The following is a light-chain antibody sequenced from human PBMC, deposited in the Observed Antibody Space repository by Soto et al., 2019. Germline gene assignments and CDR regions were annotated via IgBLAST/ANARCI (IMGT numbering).Light chain of an antibody. Sequence: ALQMAQSPSSLSASVGDRVTITCRASQDIRTELGWYQQKPGKAPKLLIYSATTLQSGFPSRFSGSGSGTDFTLSFSCLQPEDFATYYCLQDYNYPRTFGQGTKVE. CDR2: SAT. CDR3: LQDYNYPRT. V-gene: IGKV1-6*01. J-gene: IGKJ1*01. CDR1: QDIRTE.